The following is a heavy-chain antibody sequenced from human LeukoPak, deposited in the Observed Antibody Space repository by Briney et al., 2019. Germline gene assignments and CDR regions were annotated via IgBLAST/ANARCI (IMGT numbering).Heavy chain of an antibody. CDR3: VRDRITWGEPFDK. CDR2: SRGSGSEI. D-gene: IGHD7-27*01. CDR1: GFTFSAYT. Sequence: PGGPLRLSCAASGFTFSAYTMNWVAKAPGKGLEGVSFSRGSGSEIDSADPVKGLLTLCQDNGQNSLYLQMSTLRVADTAVYYCVRDRITWGEPFDKWGQGALVTVSS. V-gene: IGHV3-21*01. J-gene: IGHJ4*02.